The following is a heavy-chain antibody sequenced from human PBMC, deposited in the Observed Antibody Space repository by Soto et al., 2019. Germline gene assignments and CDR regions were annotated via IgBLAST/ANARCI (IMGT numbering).Heavy chain of an antibody. CDR2: ISSSSSTI. CDR1: GFTFSSYS. J-gene: IGHJ4*02. D-gene: IGHD6-19*01. Sequence: EVQLVESGGGLVQPGGSLRLSCAASGFTFSSYSMNWVRQAPGKGLEWVSYISSSSSTIYYADSVKGRFTISRDNAKNSLYLQRNSLRDEDTAVYYCARHSSGWDAIPFDSWGQGTLVTVSS. CDR3: ARHSSGWDAIPFDS. V-gene: IGHV3-48*02.